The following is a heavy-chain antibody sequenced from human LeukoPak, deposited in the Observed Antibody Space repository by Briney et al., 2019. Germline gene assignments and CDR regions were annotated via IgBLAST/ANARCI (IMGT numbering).Heavy chain of an antibody. CDR2: IRSKANSYAT. CDR1: EVTFSGST. CDR3: VRDLDWGAFDV. J-gene: IGHJ3*01. V-gene: IGHV3-73*01. D-gene: IGHD3/OR15-3a*01. Sequence: GRSLRLSCAASEVTFSGSTIHWVRQASGKGLEWVGRIRSKANSYATAYDVSLKGRFTISRDDSKNTVSLQMNSLRAEDTALYYCVRDLDWGAFDVWGQGTMVTVSS.